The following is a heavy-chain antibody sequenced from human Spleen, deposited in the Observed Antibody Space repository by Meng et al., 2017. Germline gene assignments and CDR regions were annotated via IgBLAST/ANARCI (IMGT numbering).Heavy chain of an antibody. CDR2: INHSGST. CDR3: ARGPTTMAHDFDY. V-gene: IGHV4-34*01. J-gene: IGHJ4*02. CDR1: GGSFSDYY. Sequence: VQLQQGGEGRLKPSERLSLTCVVSGGSFSDYYWSWIRQPPGKGLEWIGEINHSGSTNYNPSLESRATISVDTSQNNLSLKLSSVTAADSAVYYCARGPTTMAHDFDYWGQGTLVTVSS. D-gene: IGHD4-11*01.